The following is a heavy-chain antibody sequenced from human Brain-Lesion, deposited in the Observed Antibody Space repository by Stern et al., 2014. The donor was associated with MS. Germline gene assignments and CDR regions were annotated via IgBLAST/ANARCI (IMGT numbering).Heavy chain of an antibody. J-gene: IGHJ4*02. V-gene: IGHV4-4*02. D-gene: IGHD6-13*01. CDR1: GGSISSSNW. CDR2: SDHSGST. CDR3: ARFPASRPHVFDS. Sequence: VQLVESGPGLVKPSGTLSLTCAVSGGSISSSNWWSWVRQSPGKGLEWIGESDHSGSTIYNPSLKSRVTASVDKSKNRFSLNLSSVTAGDTAVYFCARFPASRPHVFDSWGQGTLVTVSS.